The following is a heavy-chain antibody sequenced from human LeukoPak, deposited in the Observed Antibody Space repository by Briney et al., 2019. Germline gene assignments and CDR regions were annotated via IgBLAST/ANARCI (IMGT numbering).Heavy chain of an antibody. J-gene: IGHJ3*02. CDR2: ISGSGGST. D-gene: IGHD1-26*01. CDR1: GFTFSSYA. CDR3: AADGIDLPSYFDAFDI. Sequence: GGSLRLSCAASGFTFSSYAMSWVRQAPGKGLEWVSAISGSGGSTYYADSVKGRFTISRDNSKNTLYLQMNSLRAEDTAVYYCAADGIDLPSYFDAFDIWGQGTMVTVSS. V-gene: IGHV3-23*01.